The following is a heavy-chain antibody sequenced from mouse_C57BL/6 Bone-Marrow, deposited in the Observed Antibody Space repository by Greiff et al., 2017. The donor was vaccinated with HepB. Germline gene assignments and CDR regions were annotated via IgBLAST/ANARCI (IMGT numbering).Heavy chain of an antibody. J-gene: IGHJ2*01. CDR2: IDPETGGT. CDR1: GYTFTDYE. CDR3: TRPGPVGY. Sequence: VKLMESGAELVRPGASVTLSCKASGYTFTDYEMHWVKQTPVHGLEWIGAIDPETGGTAYNQKFKGKAILTADKSSSTAYMELRSLTSEDSAVYYCTRPGPVGYWGQGTTLTVSS. D-gene: IGHD3-2*02. V-gene: IGHV1-15*01.